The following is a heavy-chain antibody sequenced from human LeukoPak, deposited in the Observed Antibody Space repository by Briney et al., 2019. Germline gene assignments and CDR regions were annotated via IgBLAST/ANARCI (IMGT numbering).Heavy chain of an antibody. Sequence: SVEVSCKASGGTFSSYAISWVRQAPGQGLEWMGRIIPIFGIANYAQKFQGRVTITADKSTSTAYMELSSLRSEDTAVYYCARATVGATAFDYWGQGTLVTVSS. J-gene: IGHJ4*02. CDR2: IIPIFGIA. CDR3: ARATVGATAFDY. V-gene: IGHV1-69*04. CDR1: GGTFSSYA. D-gene: IGHD1-26*01.